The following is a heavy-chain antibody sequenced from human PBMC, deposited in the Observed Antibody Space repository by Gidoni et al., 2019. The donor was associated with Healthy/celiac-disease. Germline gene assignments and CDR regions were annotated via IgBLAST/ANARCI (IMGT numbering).Heavy chain of an antibody. Sequence: QVQLVASGGGVVQPGRSLRLSCAASGFTFSSYGMHWVRQAPGKGLEWVAVISYDGSNKYYADSVKGRFTISRDNSKNTLYLQMNSLRAEDTAVYYCAKVVSGTEFDYWGQGTLVTVSS. CDR2: ISYDGSNK. D-gene: IGHD1-1*01. V-gene: IGHV3-30*18. CDR1: GFTFSSYG. CDR3: AKVVSGTEFDY. J-gene: IGHJ4*02.